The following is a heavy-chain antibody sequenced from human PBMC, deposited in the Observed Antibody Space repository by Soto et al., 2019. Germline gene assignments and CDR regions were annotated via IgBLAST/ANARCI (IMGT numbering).Heavy chain of an antibody. D-gene: IGHD5-18*01. CDR3: ARVEDTAMSTYYYYGMDV. J-gene: IGHJ6*02. CDR2: ISYDGSNK. Sequence: HPGGSLRLSCAASGFTFSSYAMHWVRQAPGKGLEWVAVISYDGSNKYYADSVKGRFTISRDNSKNTLYLQMNSLRAEDTAVYYCARVEDTAMSTYYYYGMDVWGQGTTVTVSS. CDR1: GFTFSSYA. V-gene: IGHV3-30-3*01.